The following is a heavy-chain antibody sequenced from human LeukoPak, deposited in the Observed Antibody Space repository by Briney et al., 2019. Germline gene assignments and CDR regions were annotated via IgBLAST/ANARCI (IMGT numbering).Heavy chain of an antibody. CDR3: ARGGSTWLDY. CDR1: GFTFSSSW. D-gene: IGHD6-13*01. V-gene: IGHV3-74*03. J-gene: IGHJ4*02. CDR2: IYSDGSST. Sequence: GGSLRLSCAASGFTFSSSWMHWVRQAPGKGLVWVSRIYSDGSSTTYAGSVKGRFTISRDNAGNTLYLQMDSLGAEDTALYYCARGGSTWLDYWGQGALVTVSS.